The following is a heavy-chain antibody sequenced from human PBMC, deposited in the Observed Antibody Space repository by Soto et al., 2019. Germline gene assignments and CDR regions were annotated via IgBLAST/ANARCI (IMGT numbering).Heavy chain of an antibody. Sequence: EGSLRLSCAASGFTFVSYGMHWVRQAPGKGLEWVAVIWYDGSNKYYIDSVKGRFTISRDNSKNTLYLQMNSLRAEDTAVYYCARSPYSSTPYYMDVWGKGTTVTVSS. D-gene: IGHD6-19*01. CDR2: IWYDGSNK. CDR1: GFTFVSYG. CDR3: ARSPYSSTPYYMDV. V-gene: IGHV3-33*01. J-gene: IGHJ6*03.